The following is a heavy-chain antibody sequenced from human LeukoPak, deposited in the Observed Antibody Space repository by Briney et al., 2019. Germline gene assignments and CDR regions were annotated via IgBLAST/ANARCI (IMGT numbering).Heavy chain of an antibody. Sequence: SETLSLTCTVSGGSVSSVSNYWSWIRQPPGKGLEWIGYIYYSGSTNYNPSLESRVTISVDTSKNQFSLKMRSVAAADTAVYYCTREALGFCSGGSCVHWFDPWGRGTLVTVSS. J-gene: IGHJ5*02. V-gene: IGHV4-61*01. CDR3: TREALGFCSGGSCVHWFDP. CDR1: GGSVSSVSNY. CDR2: IYYSGST. D-gene: IGHD2-15*01.